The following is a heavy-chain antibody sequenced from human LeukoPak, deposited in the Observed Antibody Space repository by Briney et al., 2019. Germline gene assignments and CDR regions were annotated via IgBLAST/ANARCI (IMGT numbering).Heavy chain of an antibody. J-gene: IGHJ6*02. V-gene: IGHV4-59*01. Sequence: SETLSLTCTVSGGSISNYYWSCIRQPPGKGLEWIGHIYYSGSTNYNPSLKSRVTVSVDTSKNQFSLKVNSVTAADTAVYYCAIDTTTDYYSYYGLDVWGQGTTVTVSS. CDR1: GGSISNYY. CDR2: IYYSGST. D-gene: IGHD5-12*01. CDR3: AIDTTTDYYSYYGLDV.